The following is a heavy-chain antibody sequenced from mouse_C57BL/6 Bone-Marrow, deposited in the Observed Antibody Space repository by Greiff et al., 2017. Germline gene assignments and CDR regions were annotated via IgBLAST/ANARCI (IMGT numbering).Heavy chain of an antibody. CDR1: GFNIKNTY. Sequence: EVQLQESVAELVRPGASVKLSCTASGFNIKNTYMHWVKQRPEQGLEWIGRIDPANGNTKYAPKFQGKATITADTSSNTAYLQLSSLTSEDTAIYYCARWGIVTTGVRWYFDYWGQGTTLTVSS. CDR3: ARWGIVTTGVRWYFDY. D-gene: IGHD2-5*01. V-gene: IGHV14-3*01. CDR2: IDPANGNT. J-gene: IGHJ2*01.